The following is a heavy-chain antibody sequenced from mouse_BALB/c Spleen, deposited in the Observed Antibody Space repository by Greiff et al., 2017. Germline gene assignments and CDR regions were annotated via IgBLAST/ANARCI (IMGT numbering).Heavy chain of an antibody. D-gene: IGHD1-1*01. CDR3: ARGIYYGSFAY. V-gene: IGHV1-7*01. CDR2: INPSTGYT. CDR1: GYTFTSYW. Sequence: QVHVKQSGAELAKPGASVKMSCKASGYTFTSYWMHWVKQRPGQGLEWIGYINPSTGYTEYNQKFKDKATLTADKSSSTAYMQLSSLTSEDSAVYYCARGIYYGSFAYWGQGTTLTVSS. J-gene: IGHJ2*01.